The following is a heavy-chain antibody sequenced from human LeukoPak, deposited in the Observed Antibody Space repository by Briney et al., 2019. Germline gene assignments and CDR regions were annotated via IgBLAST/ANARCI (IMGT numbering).Heavy chain of an antibody. Sequence: ASVKVSCKASGGTFSSYAISWVRQAPGQGLEWMGGIIPIFGTANYAQKFQGRVTITADKSTSTAYMELSSLRSEDTAVYYCARDRDGGNSGYYYYYMDVWGKGTTVTISS. CDR2: IIPIFGTA. J-gene: IGHJ6*03. CDR1: GGTFSSYA. CDR3: ARDRDGGNSGYYYYYMDV. D-gene: IGHD4-23*01. V-gene: IGHV1-69*06.